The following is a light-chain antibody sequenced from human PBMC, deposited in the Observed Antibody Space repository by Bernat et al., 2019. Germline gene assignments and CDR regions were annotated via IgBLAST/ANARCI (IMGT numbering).Light chain of an antibody. J-gene: IGKJ1*01. V-gene: IGKV3D-15*01. CDR1: QSVSSY. CDR3: QQYSNWPQT. CDR2: GAS. Sequence: EIVMTQSPATLSLSPGERATLSCRASQSVSSYVAWFQQKPEQAPRLLIYGASTRATGIPDRFSGSGSGTDFTLTISSLEPEDFAVYYCQQYSNWPQTFGQGTKVEIK.